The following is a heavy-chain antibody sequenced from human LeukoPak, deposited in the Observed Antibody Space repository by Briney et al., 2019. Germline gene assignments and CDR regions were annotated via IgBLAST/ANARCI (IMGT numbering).Heavy chain of an antibody. J-gene: IGHJ4*02. CDR3: AKNTKPTLVTPDF. V-gene: IGHV1-3*01. D-gene: IGHD4-23*01. Sequence: ASVKVSCKASGYTFTSYAMHWVRQAPGQRLEWMGWINAGNGNTKYSQKFQGRVTVTRDTSASTAYMELSSLRSEDTAVYYCAKNTKPTLVTPDFWGQGTLVTVS. CDR1: GYTFTSYA. CDR2: INAGNGNT.